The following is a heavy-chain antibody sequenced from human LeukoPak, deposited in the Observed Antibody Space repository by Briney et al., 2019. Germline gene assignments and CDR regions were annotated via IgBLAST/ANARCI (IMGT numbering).Heavy chain of an antibody. D-gene: IGHD6-13*01. J-gene: IGHJ4*02. CDR2: IHENGGTE. CDR3: ARDLSSRDAY. CDR1: GFTFSRYW. V-gene: IGHV3-7*03. Sequence: GGSLRLSCAASGFTFSRYWMSWVRQAPGKGLEWVACIHENGGTEYYVDSVKGRFAISRDNTKNSLYLQMSSLTVEDTAVYYCARDLSSRDAYWGQGTLVTVSS.